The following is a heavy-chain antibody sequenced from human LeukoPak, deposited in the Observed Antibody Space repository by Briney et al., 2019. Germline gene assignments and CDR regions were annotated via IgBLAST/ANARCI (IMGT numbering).Heavy chain of an antibody. CDR1: GFTFSSYE. V-gene: IGHV3-48*03. D-gene: IGHD2-15*01. J-gene: IGHJ3*02. CDR3: ARHAGYCSGGSCYDDAFDI. Sequence: PGGSLRLSCAASGFTFSSYEMNWVRQAPGKGLEWVSYIGVSGSTMYYAESVKGRFTISRDNAKNSLYLQMNSLRAEDTAVYYCARHAGYCSGGSCYDDAFDIWGQGTMVTVSS. CDR2: IGVSGSTM.